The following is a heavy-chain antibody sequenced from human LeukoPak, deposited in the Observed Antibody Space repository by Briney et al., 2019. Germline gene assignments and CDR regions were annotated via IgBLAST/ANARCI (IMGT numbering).Heavy chain of an antibody. D-gene: IGHD3-10*01. V-gene: IGHV3-7*01. J-gene: IGHJ4*02. CDR1: EFTFSSYW. CDR2: IKQDGSEK. Sequence: GGSLRLSCAASEFTFSSYWMSWVRQAPGKGLEWVANIKQDGSEKYYVDSVKGRFTISRDNAKNSLYLQMNSLRAEDTAVYYCARVGRLLWFGELVPHWGQGTLVTVSS. CDR3: ARVGRLLWFGELVPH.